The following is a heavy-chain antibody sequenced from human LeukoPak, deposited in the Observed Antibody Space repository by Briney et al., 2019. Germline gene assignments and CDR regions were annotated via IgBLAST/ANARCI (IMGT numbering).Heavy chain of an antibody. J-gene: IGHJ5*02. D-gene: IGHD1-26*01. CDR1: GGTFSSYA. CDR2: IIPIFGTA. Sequence: ASVKVSCKASGGTFSSYAISWVRQAPGQGLEWMGRIIPIFGTANYAQKFQGRVTITTDESTSTAYMELSSLRSEDTAVYYCASIVGATKNWFDPWGQGTLVTVFS. V-gene: IGHV1-69*05. CDR3: ASIVGATKNWFDP.